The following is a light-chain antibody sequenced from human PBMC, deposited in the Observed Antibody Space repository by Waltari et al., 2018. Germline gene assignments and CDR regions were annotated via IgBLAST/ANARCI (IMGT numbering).Light chain of an antibody. Sequence: QSALTQPASVSGSPGQSITISCTGTSSDVGSYNLVSWYQQHPGKAPKLMIYEVSKRPSGVSNLFSGSKSGNTASLTISGLQAEDEADYYCLCYDSSLSGWVFGGGTKLTVL. CDR1: SSDVGSYNL. J-gene: IGLJ3*02. CDR2: EVS. V-gene: IGLV2-23*02. CDR3: LCYDSSLSGWV.